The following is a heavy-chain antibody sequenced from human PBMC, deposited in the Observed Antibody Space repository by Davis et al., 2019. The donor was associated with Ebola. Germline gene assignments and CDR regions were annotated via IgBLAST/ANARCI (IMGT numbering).Heavy chain of an antibody. D-gene: IGHD1-26*01. CDR3: ARGPHHQGVDP. Sequence: SETLSLTCTVSGGSISSSSYYWGWIRQPPGKGLEWIGSIYYSGSTYYNPSLKSRVTISVDTSKNQFSLNLSSVTAADTAVYYCARGPHHQGVDPWGQGTLVTVSS. CDR2: IYYSGST. V-gene: IGHV4-39*01. J-gene: IGHJ5*02. CDR1: GGSISSSSYY.